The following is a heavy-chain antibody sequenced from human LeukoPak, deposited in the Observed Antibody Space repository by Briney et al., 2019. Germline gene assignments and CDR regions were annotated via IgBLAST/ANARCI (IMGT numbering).Heavy chain of an antibody. CDR3: ARDIYDFWSGYYPYAFDI. CDR2: IYTSGST. V-gene: IGHV4-4*07. D-gene: IGHD3-3*01. CDR1: GGSISSYY. J-gene: IGHJ3*02. Sequence: SQTLSLTCTVSGGSISSYYWSWIRQPAGKGLEWIGRIYTSGSTNYNPSLKSRVTMSVDTSKNQFSLKLSSVTAADTAVYYCARDIYDFWSGYYPYAFDIWGQGTMVTVSS.